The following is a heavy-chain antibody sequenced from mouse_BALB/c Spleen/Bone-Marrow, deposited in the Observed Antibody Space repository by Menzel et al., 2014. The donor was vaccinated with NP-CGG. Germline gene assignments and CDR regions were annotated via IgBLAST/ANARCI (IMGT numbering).Heavy chain of an antibody. CDR2: IHPSDTET. D-gene: IGHD1-3*01. J-gene: IGHJ3*01. CDR3: ARGGDNYAWFPY. CDR1: GYSFTSYW. V-gene: IGHV1-61*01. Sequence: QVQLKQSGAELVRPGASVKLSCKASGYSFTSYWMNWVKQRPGHGLEWIGMIHPSDTETRLNQRFKDKATLTVDKSSSTAYMQLSSLSSEDSAVYYCARGGDNYAWFPYWGQGTLVTVSA.